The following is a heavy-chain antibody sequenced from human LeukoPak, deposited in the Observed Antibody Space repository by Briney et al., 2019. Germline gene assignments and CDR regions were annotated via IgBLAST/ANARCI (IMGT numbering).Heavy chain of an antibody. J-gene: IGHJ4*02. CDR1: GFTFSSYA. D-gene: IGHD6-13*01. CDR2: ISSSRGTT. V-gene: IGHV3-48*04. CDR3: ARGSDNSSPAHLYYLDS. Sequence: PGGSLRLSCAASGFTFSSYAMSWVRQAPGKGLEWVSYISSSRGTTYYADSVKGRFTISRDNAKNSLYLQMNGLRAEDAAVYFCARGSDNSSPAHLYYLDSWGQGTLVTVSS.